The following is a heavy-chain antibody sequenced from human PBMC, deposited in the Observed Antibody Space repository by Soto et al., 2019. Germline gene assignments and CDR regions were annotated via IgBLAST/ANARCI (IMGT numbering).Heavy chain of an antibody. J-gene: IGHJ5*02. V-gene: IGHV4-31*03. D-gene: IGHD2-2*01. CDR1: GGSISSGGYY. Sequence: SETLSLTCTVSGGSISSGGYYWSWIRQHPGKGLEWIGYIYYSGSTYYNPSLKSRVTISVDTSKNQFSLKLSSVTAADTAVYYCARGPHQGWFDPWGQGTLVTVSS. CDR3: ARGPHQGWFDP. CDR2: IYYSGST.